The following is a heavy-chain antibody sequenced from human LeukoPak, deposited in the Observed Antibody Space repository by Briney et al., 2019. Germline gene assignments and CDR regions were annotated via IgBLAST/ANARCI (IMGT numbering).Heavy chain of an antibody. J-gene: IGHJ4*02. V-gene: IGHV3-48*01. Sequence: GGSLRLSCAASGFTFSSYTMNWVRQAPGKGLEWVSYISGGSYTIYYADSVKGRFTISRDDAKNSMFLQMNSLTTEDTAVYYCARTNGYSGYVSYDYWGQGTLVTVSS. CDR1: GFTFSSYT. CDR3: ARTNGYSGYVSYDY. D-gene: IGHD5-12*01. CDR2: ISGGSYTI.